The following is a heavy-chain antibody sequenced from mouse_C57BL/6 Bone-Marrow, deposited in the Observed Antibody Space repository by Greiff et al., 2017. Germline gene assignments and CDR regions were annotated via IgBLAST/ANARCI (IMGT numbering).Heavy chain of an antibody. CDR3: TVFYYGSMWFAY. D-gene: IGHD1-1*01. CDR1: GFNIKDDY. CDR2: IDPENGDT. Sequence: VQLQQSGAELVRPGASVKLSCTASGFNIKDDYMHWVKQRPEQGLEWIGWIDPENGDTEYASKFQGKATITADTSSNTAYLQLSSLTSKDTAVYYCTVFYYGSMWFAYWGQGTLVTVSA. J-gene: IGHJ3*01. V-gene: IGHV14-4*01.